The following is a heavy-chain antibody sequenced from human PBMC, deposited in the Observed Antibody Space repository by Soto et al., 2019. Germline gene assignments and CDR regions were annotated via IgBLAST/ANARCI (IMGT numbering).Heavy chain of an antibody. CDR1: GGTFSSYA. J-gene: IGHJ3*02. CDR3: ASVGAYCSGDCYSPFDI. V-gene: IGHV1-69*06. Sequence: SVKVSCKASGGTFSSYAISWVRQAPGQGLEWMGGIIPIFGTANYAQKFQGRVTITADKSTSTAYMELSSLRSEDTAVYYCASVGAYCSGDCYSPFDIWGQGTMVTVSS. CDR2: IIPIFGTA. D-gene: IGHD2-21*02.